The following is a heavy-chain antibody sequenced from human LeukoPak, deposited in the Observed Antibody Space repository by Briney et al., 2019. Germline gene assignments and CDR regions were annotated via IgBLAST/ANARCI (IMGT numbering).Heavy chain of an antibody. J-gene: IGHJ3*02. CDR2: ISSSSSYI. D-gene: IGHD3-3*01. Sequence: GGSLRLSCAASGFTFSSYAMHWVRQAPGKGLEWVSSISSSSSYIYYADSVKGRFTISRDNAKNSLYLQMNSLRAEDTAVYYCARDEWSAGASFHIWGQGTMVTVSS. V-gene: IGHV3-21*01. CDR3: ARDEWSAGASFHI. CDR1: GFTFSSYA.